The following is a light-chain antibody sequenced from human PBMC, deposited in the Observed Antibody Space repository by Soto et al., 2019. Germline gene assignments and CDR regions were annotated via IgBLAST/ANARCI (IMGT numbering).Light chain of an antibody. CDR2: EVS. Sequence: QSALTQPASVSGSPGQSITISCTGTTSDVGGYNYVSWYQQHPGKAPKLMIYEVSNRPSGVSNRFSGSKSGNTASLTISGLQAEDDGDYYCSSYTSSSTLVFGTGTKLTVL. CDR3: SSYTSSSTLV. J-gene: IGLJ1*01. CDR1: TSDVGGYNY. V-gene: IGLV2-14*01.